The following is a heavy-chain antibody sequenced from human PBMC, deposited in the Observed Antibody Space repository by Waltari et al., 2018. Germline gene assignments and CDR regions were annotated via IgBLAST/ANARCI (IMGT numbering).Heavy chain of an antibody. CDR1: EFTFHTYA. V-gene: IGHV3-30*04. CDR3: ARDYCDRTYCHGMDV. Sequence: VQLVESEGGEVQPGRSLRVCCAESEFTFHTYAMLWVRQAPGKGLEWVAVISYNERNIYYVDSVKGRFTISRDNSKKMLYLQMNSLRGEDTAVYYCARDYCDRTYCHGMDVWGQGTTVTVSS. CDR2: ISYNERNI. J-gene: IGHJ6*02. D-gene: IGHD3-22*01.